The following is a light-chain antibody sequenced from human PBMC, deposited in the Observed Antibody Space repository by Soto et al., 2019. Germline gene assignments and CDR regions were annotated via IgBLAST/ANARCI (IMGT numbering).Light chain of an antibody. CDR3: QQYGSSPHT. J-gene: IGKJ2*01. V-gene: IGKV3-20*01. CDR1: QSVNNNY. CDR2: GAS. Sequence: EIVLTQSPGTLSLSPGERATLSCRASQSVNNNYLAWYQQKPGQAPRLLIYGASTRATGIPDRFSGSGSGTDFTLTISRLETEDFVVYSCQQYGSSPHTFGQGTKVEIK.